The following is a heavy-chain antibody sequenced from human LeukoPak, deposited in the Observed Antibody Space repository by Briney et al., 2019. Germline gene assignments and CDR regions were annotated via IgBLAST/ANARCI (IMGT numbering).Heavy chain of an antibody. J-gene: IGHJ4*02. D-gene: IGHD2-15*01. Sequence: GGSLRLSCAASGFTFSSYGIHWVRQAPGKGLEWVAVIWYDGSNKYYADSVKGRFTISRDNSKNTLSLQMNSLGAEDTAVYYCARDWCSGGRCFSSFDFWGQGTLVTVSS. CDR2: IWYDGSNK. V-gene: IGHV3-33*01. CDR1: GFTFSSYG. CDR3: ARDWCSGGRCFSSFDF.